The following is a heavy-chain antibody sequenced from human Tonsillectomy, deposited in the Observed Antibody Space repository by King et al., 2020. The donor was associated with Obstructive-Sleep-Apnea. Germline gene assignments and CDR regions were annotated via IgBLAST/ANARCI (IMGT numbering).Heavy chain of an antibody. CDR3: AREGFLQGFDY. Sequence: QLQESGPGLVKPSGTLSLTCAVSGGSISSDLWWSWVRQAPGKGLEWIGEIYQSGRTNYNPSLKSRVTISIDKSKNQFSLKLNSVTVADTAVYYCAREGFLQGFDYWGQGTLVTVSS. CDR1: GGSISSDLW. J-gene: IGHJ4*02. CDR2: IYQSGRT. V-gene: IGHV4-4*02.